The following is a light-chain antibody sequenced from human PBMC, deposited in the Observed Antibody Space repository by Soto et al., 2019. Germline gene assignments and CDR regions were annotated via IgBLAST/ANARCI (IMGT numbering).Light chain of an antibody. CDR1: QSIRSY. Sequence: DIQMTQYPSSLSASVGDRVTITCRASQSIRSYLNWYQQKPGKAPKLLIYAASSLQSGVPSRFSGSGSGTDFTLTISSLQPEDFATYYCQQSYGTLFTFGGGTKVEI. CDR3: QQSYGTLFT. J-gene: IGKJ4*01. CDR2: AAS. V-gene: IGKV1-39*01.